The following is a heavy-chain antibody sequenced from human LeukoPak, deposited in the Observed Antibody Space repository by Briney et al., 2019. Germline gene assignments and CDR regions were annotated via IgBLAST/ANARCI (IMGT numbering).Heavy chain of an antibody. CDR3: ATEGSVVTRGGYSEH. D-gene: IGHD4-23*01. J-gene: IGHJ4*02. V-gene: IGHV1-69*13. CDR2: IIPIFGTA. CDR1: GGTFSSYA. Sequence: ASVKVSCKASGGTFSSYAISWVRQAPGQGLEWMGGIIPIFGTANYAQKFQGRVTITADESTSTAYMELSSLRSEDAAVYYCATEGSVVTRGGYSEHWGQGTLVTVSS.